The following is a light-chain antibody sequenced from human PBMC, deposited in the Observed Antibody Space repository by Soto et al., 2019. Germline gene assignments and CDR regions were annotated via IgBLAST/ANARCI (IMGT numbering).Light chain of an antibody. Sequence: EFVLSQSPCTLSLSTGERATLSCRASQSVSSSYLAWYQQKPGQAPRLLIYGASSRATGIPDRFSGSGSGTDFILTISRLEPEDFAMYYCQQYGSSWTFGQGTKVDNK. V-gene: IGKV3-20*01. CDR1: QSVSSSY. CDR3: QQYGSSWT. J-gene: IGKJ1*01. CDR2: GAS.